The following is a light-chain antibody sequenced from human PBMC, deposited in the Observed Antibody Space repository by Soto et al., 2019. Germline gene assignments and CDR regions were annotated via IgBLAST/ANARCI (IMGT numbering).Light chain of an antibody. V-gene: IGKV3-20*01. CDR2: GAF. J-gene: IGKJ2*01. CDR3: QHYGSSPPYT. Sequence: EIVFKQSPSTPSLFPGESATLSCRASQGVAHSHIAWYRQEPGQAPWLPIYGAFNRATGIPDRFSGSGSGTAFTLTISRLEAEDSAVYYCQHYGSSPPYTFGQGTKLKIK. CDR1: QGVAHSH.